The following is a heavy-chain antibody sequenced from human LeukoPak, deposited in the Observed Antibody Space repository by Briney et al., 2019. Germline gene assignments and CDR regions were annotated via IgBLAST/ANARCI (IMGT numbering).Heavy chain of an antibody. CDR1: GGTFSSYA. V-gene: IGHV1-69*04. CDR3: ARLGCGGDCLPNLYYYYGMDV. CDR2: IIPIPGIA. Sequence: GASVKVSCKASGGTFSSYAISWVRQAPGQGLEWMGRIIPIPGIANYAQKFQGRVTITADKSTSTAYMELSSLRSEDTAVYYCARLGCGGDCLPNLYYYYGMDVWGQGTTVTVSS. D-gene: IGHD2-21*02. J-gene: IGHJ6*02.